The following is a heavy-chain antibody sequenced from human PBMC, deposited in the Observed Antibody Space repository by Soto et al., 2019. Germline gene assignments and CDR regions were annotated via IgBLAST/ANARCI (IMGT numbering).Heavy chain of an antibody. V-gene: IGHV1-69*10. CDR2: IIPIFGIA. CDR1: GGTFSSYA. CDR3: ARTVGIAVAGSYYFDY. J-gene: IGHJ4*02. Sequence: GASVKVSCKASGGTFSSYAISWVRQAPGQGLEWMGGIIPIFGIANYAQKFQGRVTTTADKSTSTAYMELSSLRSDDTAVYYCARTVGIAVAGSYYFDYWGQGTLVTSPQ. D-gene: IGHD6-19*01.